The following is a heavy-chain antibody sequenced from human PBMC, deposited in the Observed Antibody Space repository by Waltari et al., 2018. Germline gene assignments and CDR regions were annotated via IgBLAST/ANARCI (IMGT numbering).Heavy chain of an antibody. J-gene: IGHJ5*02. Sequence: QLQLQESGPGLVKPSGTLSLSCAVSGDSMSGTYWWSWVRQSPQKGLEWIGEVHGSGRSNYSPSFASRGTVSLDTSNNQFSLKVTAATAADTAVYYCARDRGRGLYLDTWGPGTLVTVSP. CDR3: ARDRGRGLYLDT. CDR1: GDSMSGTYW. CDR2: VHGSGRS. V-gene: IGHV4-4*02. D-gene: IGHD2-15*01.